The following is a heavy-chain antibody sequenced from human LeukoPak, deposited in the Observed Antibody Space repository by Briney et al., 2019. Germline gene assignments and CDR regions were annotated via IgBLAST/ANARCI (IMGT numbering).Heavy chain of an antibody. CDR3: AKDVGVVVVAATHEDAFDI. J-gene: IGHJ3*02. V-gene: IGHV3-66*01. Sequence: GGSLRLSCAASGFTVSSNYMSWVRQAPGKGLEWVSIIYSGGSTYYADSVKGRFTISRDSSKNTLYLQMNSLRAEDTAVYYCAKDVGVVVVAATHEDAFDIWGQGTMVTVSS. CDR1: GFTVSSNY. CDR2: IYSGGST. D-gene: IGHD2-15*01.